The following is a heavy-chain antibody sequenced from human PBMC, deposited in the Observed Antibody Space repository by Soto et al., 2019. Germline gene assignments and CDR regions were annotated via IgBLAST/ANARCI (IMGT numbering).Heavy chain of an antibody. CDR1: GGTFSGYA. CDR2: IIPIFGTA. Sequence: SVKVSCKASGGTFSGYAISWVRQAPGQGLEWMGGIIPIFGTANYAQKFQGRVTITADESTSTAYMELSSLRSEDTAVYYCASYAGIVATIMNYYYYGMDVWGQGTTVTVSS. CDR3: ASYAGIVATIMNYYYYGMDV. V-gene: IGHV1-69*13. D-gene: IGHD5-12*01. J-gene: IGHJ6*02.